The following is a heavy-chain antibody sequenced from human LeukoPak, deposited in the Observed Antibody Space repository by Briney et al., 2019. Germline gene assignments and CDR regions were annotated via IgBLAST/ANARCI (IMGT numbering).Heavy chain of an antibody. Sequence: SETLSLTCTVSGGSISSGGYYWSWIRQHPGKGLEWMGYIIYTGGSYSHPSLRSRVVISVDTSKNHFSLKLSSVTAADTAVYYCASSSPQYFDTSGYPLLFDYWGQGTLVTVSS. CDR1: GGSISSGGYY. J-gene: IGHJ4*02. D-gene: IGHD3-22*01. V-gene: IGHV4-31*03. CDR2: IIYTGGS. CDR3: ASSSPQYFDTSGYPLLFDY.